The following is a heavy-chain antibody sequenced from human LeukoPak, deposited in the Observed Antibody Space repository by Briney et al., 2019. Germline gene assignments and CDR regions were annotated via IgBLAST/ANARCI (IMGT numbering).Heavy chain of an antibody. Sequence: SETLSLTCSVSGGSISNSNWWSRVRQPPGKGLEWVAEIFHSGSTNYNPSLKSRVTISVDKSKNQFSLKLSSVTAADTAVYYCARDLYGSGTRFDYWGQGALVTVSS. J-gene: IGHJ4*02. V-gene: IGHV4-4*02. CDR3: ARDLYGSGTRFDY. D-gene: IGHD3-10*01. CDR2: IFHSGST. CDR1: GGSISNSNW.